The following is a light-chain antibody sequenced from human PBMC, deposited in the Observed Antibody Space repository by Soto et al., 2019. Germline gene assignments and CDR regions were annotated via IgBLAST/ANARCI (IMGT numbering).Light chain of an antibody. CDR2: AAS. V-gene: IGKV1-5*01. Sequence: DIPMTQSPSTLSASVGDRVTVTCRASQSISSWLAWYQQKPGKAPKLLIYAASSLQSGVPSRFSGSGSGTDFTLTISSLQPDDFATYFCQQYSSSWTFGQGTRVEIK. CDR1: QSISSW. J-gene: IGKJ1*01. CDR3: QQYSSSWT.